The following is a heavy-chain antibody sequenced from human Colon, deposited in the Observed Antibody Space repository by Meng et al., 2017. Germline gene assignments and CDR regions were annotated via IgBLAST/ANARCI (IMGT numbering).Heavy chain of an antibody. CDR3: ARARGVSSGSLEY. CDR2: INPRDGNA. D-gene: IGHD3-22*01. Sequence: ASVKVSCKASGYTFTGYYIHWVRQAPGQGLEWLGMINPRDGNAHFAQKFQARVTMTRDTSTSTVYMEMSGVTSDDAAVYYCARARGVSSGSLEYWGLGTLVTVSS. CDR1: GYTFTGYY. V-gene: IGHV1-46*01. J-gene: IGHJ4*02.